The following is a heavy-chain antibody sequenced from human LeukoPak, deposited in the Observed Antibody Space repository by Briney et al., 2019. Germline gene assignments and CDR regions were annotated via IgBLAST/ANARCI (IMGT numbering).Heavy chain of an antibody. D-gene: IGHD1-26*01. CDR3: AKGPRGGEWELLNYFDY. Sequence: GGSLRLSCAASGFTFSSYWMHWVRQAPGKGLEWVSGISWNSGSIGYADSVKGRFTISRDNAKNSLYLQMNSLRAEDTALYYCAKGPRGGEWELLNYFDYWGQGTLVTVSS. CDR1: GFTFSSYW. CDR2: ISWNSGSI. J-gene: IGHJ4*02. V-gene: IGHV3-9*01.